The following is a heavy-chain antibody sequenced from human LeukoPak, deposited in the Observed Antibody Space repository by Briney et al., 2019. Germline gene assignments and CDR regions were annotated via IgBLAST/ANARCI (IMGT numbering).Heavy chain of an antibody. J-gene: IGHJ4*02. Sequence: ASVKVSCKASGYTFTGYYIHWVRQAPGQGLEWMGWINSNTGGTDYAQNFQGRVTMTRDTSINTAYMELSSLKSDDTAVYYCARRIWFGEPQFDYWGQGTLVTVSS. CDR1: GYTFTGYY. D-gene: IGHD3-10*01. CDR2: INSNTGGT. CDR3: ARRIWFGEPQFDY. V-gene: IGHV1-2*02.